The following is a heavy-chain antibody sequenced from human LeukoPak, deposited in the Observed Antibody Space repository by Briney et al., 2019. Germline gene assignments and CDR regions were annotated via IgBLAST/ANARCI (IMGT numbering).Heavy chain of an antibody. CDR3: AKDDVYYDSFDY. V-gene: IGHV3-74*03. CDR1: GLTFSRDW. CDR2: INNDGSST. D-gene: IGHD3-22*01. Sequence: GGSLRLSCEASGLTFSRDWMHWVRQAPGKGLVWVSRINNDGSSTTYADSVKGRFTISRDNAKNTLYLQMNSLRAEDTAVYYCAKDDVYYDSFDYWGQGTLVTVSS. J-gene: IGHJ4*02.